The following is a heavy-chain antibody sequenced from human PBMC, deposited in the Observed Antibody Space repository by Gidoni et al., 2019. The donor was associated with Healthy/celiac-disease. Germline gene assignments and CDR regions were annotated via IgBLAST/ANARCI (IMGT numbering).Heavy chain of an antibody. D-gene: IGHD4-17*01. V-gene: IGHV3-23*01. Sequence: EVQLLESGGGLVQPGGSLRLSCAASGFTFSSYAMSWARQAPGKGLEWVSAISGSGGSTYYADSVKGRFTISRDNSKNTLYLQMNSLRAEDTAVYYCAKYYGDYWRSIDYWGQGTLVTVSS. CDR3: AKYYGDYWRSIDY. CDR1: GFTFSSYA. J-gene: IGHJ4*02. CDR2: ISGSGGST.